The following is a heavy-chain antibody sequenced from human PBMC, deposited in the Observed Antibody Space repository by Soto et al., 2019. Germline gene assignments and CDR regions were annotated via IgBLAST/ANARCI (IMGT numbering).Heavy chain of an antibody. J-gene: IGHJ4*02. CDR2: VYYTGTT. V-gene: IGHV4-30-4*02. Sequence: PSETLSLTCTVSGGSISSGDYYWSWIRQPPGKGLEWIGYVYYTGTTSYNPSLQSRVAISVDMSERQFSLKLSSVTAADTAVYYCARGRHSSGNYPWYFDYWGQGTLVTVSS. CDR1: GGSISSGDYY. CDR3: ARGRHSSGNYPWYFDY. D-gene: IGHD3-22*01.